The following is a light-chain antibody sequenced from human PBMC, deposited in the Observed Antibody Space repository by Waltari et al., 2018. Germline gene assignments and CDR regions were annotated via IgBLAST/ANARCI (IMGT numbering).Light chain of an antibody. CDR3: NSYAHSTPWV. V-gene: IGLV2-14*03. J-gene: IGLJ3*02. CDR2: DVS. CDR1: SRDVAGHNP. Sequence: QSALTQPASVSGSPGQSITISCTGTSRDVAGHNPVSWSQQPPGQAPRLLIYDVSKWPSGVSDRFSGSKSGNTASLTISGLQAEGEADYYCNSYAHSTPWVFGGGGRVTVL.